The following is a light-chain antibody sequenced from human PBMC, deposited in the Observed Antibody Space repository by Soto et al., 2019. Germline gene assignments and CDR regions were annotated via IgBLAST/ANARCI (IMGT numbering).Light chain of an antibody. CDR1: SSNIGSNY. V-gene: IGLV1-47*02. Sequence: QSVLTQPPSASGTPGQRVTISCSGSSSNIGSNYVYWYQQLLGTAPKLLIYSNNQRPSGVPDRFSGSKSGTSASLAISGLRSEDEADYYCAAWDDSLSGRVFGGGTKVTVL. CDR2: SNN. J-gene: IGLJ3*02. CDR3: AAWDDSLSGRV.